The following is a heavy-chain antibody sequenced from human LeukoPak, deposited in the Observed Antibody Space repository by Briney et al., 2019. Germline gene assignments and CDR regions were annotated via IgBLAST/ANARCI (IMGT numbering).Heavy chain of an antibody. Sequence: PSETLSLTCAVYGGSFSDNYWSWIRQSPGKGLEWIGEINHSGSTNYNPSLKSRVTISVDTSKNQFSLKLCSVTAADTAVYYCARGRTCFDPWGQGTLVTVSS. CDR3: ARGRTCFDP. V-gene: IGHV4-34*01. CDR2: INHSGST. J-gene: IGHJ5*02. CDR1: GGSFSDNY.